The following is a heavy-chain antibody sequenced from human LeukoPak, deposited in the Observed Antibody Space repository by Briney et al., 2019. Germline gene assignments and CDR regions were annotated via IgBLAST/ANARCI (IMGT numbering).Heavy chain of an antibody. CDR2: IYPGDSDT. V-gene: IGHV5-51*01. D-gene: IGHD3-16*01. CDR3: ARQYNTFGLNFNAFDI. CDR1: GYSFTTYW. Sequence: GESLKISCKGSGYSFTTYWIGWVRQMPGKGLEWMRIIYPGDSDTRYSPSFQGQVTISADKSISTAYLQWSSLKASDTAMYYCARQYNTFGLNFNAFDIWGQGTMVTVSS. J-gene: IGHJ3*02.